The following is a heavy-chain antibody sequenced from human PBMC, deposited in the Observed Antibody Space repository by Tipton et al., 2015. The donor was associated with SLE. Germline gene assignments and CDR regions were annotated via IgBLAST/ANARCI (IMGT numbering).Heavy chain of an antibody. CDR3: AKVDRTNMVTSFDY. J-gene: IGHJ4*02. D-gene: IGHD5-18*01. V-gene: IGHV3-73*01. Sequence: SLRLSCAGSGFTFGHSAMHWVRQASGKGLEWVGRIRGRINDYATAYAESVKGRFTISRDDSKNTAYLQMNSLKTEDTAVYYCAKVDRTNMVTSFDYWGQGTLVTVSS. CDR2: IRGRINDYAT. CDR1: GFTFGHSA.